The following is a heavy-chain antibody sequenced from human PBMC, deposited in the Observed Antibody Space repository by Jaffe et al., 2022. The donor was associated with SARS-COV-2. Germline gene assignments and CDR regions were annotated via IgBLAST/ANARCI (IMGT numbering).Heavy chain of an antibody. J-gene: IGHJ5*02. CDR1: GFSLSTSGVG. Sequence: QITLKESGPTLVKPTQTLTLTCTFSGFSLSTSGVGVGWIRQPPGKALEWLALIYWDDDKRYSPSLKSRLTITKDTSKNQVVLTMTNMDPVDTATYYCAHRVSSSWIRDINWFDPWGQGTLVTVSS. D-gene: IGHD6-13*01. V-gene: IGHV2-5*02. CDR3: AHRVSSSWIRDINWFDP. CDR2: IYWDDDK.